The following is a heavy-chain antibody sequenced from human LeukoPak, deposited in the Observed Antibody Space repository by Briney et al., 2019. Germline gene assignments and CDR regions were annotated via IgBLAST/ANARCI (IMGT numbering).Heavy chain of an antibody. CDR3: VRDTGGGDSVF. CDR1: GFTFSTYS. D-gene: IGHD4-23*01. J-gene: IGHJ4*02. CDR2: ITRDSDSL. V-gene: IGHV3-21*01. Sequence: GGSLRLSCVASGFTFSTYSMNWVRQAPGKGLEWVSSITRDSDSLYYADSLKGRFTISRDNAKNSLYLQMSGLRAEDTAVYYCVRDTGGGDSVFWGQGTLVTVSS.